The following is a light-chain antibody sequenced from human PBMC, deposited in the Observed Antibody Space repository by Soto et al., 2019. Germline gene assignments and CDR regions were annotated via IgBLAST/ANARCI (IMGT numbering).Light chain of an antibody. CDR2: DAS. V-gene: IGKV1-5*01. Sequence: DIQMTQSPSTLSASVGDRVTIACRASQSIDSWLAWYQQKPGKAPKFLIYDASDLESGVPSRFSGSGSGSEYSRTFSSLRLTDFPTYDSHHYRCKPFTFGQGTKVEIK. CDR3: HHYRCKPFT. J-gene: IGKJ2*01. CDR1: QSIDSW.